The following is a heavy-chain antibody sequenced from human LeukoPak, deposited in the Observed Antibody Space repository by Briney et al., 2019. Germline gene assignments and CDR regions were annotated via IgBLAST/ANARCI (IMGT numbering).Heavy chain of an antibody. Sequence: AGGSLRLSCAAPGFTFSSYAMSWVRQAPGKGLEWVSAISGSGGSTYYADSVKGRFTISRDNSKNTLYLQMNSLRAEDTAVYYCAKDLDDSSGYYYSYWGQGTLVTVSS. V-gene: IGHV3-23*01. D-gene: IGHD3-22*01. CDR1: GFTFSSYA. CDR2: ISGSGGST. J-gene: IGHJ4*02. CDR3: AKDLDDSSGYYYSY.